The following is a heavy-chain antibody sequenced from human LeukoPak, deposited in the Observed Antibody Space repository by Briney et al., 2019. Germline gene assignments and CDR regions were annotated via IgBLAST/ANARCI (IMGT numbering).Heavy chain of an antibody. Sequence: NTSETLSLTCTVSGGSISSSSYYWGWIRQPPGKGLEWIGSIYYSGSTYYNPSLKSRVTISVDTSKNQFSLKLSSVTAADTAVYYCARDRNTYDFWSGGEFDYWGQGTLGTVSS. CDR3: ARDRNTYDFWSGGEFDY. V-gene: IGHV4-39*07. J-gene: IGHJ4*02. CDR1: GGSISSSSYY. CDR2: IYYSGST. D-gene: IGHD3-3*01.